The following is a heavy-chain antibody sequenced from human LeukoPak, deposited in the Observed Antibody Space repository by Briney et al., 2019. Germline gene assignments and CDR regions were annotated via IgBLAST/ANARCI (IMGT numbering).Heavy chain of an antibody. D-gene: IGHD6-6*01. Sequence: GTSVKVSCKASGYTFTNYYMHWVRQAPGQGPEWMGIIDPSNGRTSYAQKFQGRVTVTSDTSTNTVFMDLSSLRSDDTAVYYCARVGGGYSSSSGRDYWGQGTLVTVSS. J-gene: IGHJ4*02. V-gene: IGHV1-46*03. CDR2: IDPSNGRT. CDR1: GYTFTNYY. CDR3: ARVGGGYSSSSGRDY.